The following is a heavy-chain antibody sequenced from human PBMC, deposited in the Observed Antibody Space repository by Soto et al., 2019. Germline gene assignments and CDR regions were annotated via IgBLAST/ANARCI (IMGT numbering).Heavy chain of an antibody. CDR1: GYTFTGYY. J-gene: IGHJ5*02. V-gene: IGHV1-2*02. CDR2: INPNSGGT. Sequence: ASVKVSCKASGYTFTGYYMHWVRQAPGQGLEWMGWINPNSGGTNYAQKFQGRVTMTRDTSISTAYMELSRLRSDDTAVYYCARAYDSSGYNNWFDPWGQGTLVTVS. CDR3: ARAYDSSGYNNWFDP. D-gene: IGHD3-22*01.